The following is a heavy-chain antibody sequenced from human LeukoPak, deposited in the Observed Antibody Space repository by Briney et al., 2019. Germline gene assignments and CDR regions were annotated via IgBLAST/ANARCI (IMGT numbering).Heavy chain of an antibody. D-gene: IGHD6-13*01. Sequence: GGSLRLSCAASGFTFSNVWMNWVRQAPGKGLEWVGRIKSKTDGGTTDYAAPVKGRFTISRDDSKNTLYLQLNSLRTGDTAVYYCSTGSPASGGLFDYWGQGTLVTVSP. CDR3: STGSPASGGLFDY. V-gene: IGHV3-15*01. J-gene: IGHJ4*02. CDR1: GFTFSNVW. CDR2: IKSKTDGGTT.